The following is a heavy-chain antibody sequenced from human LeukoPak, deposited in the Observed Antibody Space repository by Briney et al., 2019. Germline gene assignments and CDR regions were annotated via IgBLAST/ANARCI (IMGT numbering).Heavy chain of an antibody. J-gene: IGHJ4*02. CDR3: ARRQGITWYIDY. D-gene: IGHD2-21*01. Sequence: ESLKISCKASGYRFTSYWIGWVRQMPGKGLEWMAIIYPGDSDIRYSSSFQGQVTISADKSISTAFLQWSSLKASDTAMYYCARRQGITWYIDYWGQGTLVTVSS. V-gene: IGHV5-51*01. CDR2: IYPGDSDI. CDR1: GYRFTSYW.